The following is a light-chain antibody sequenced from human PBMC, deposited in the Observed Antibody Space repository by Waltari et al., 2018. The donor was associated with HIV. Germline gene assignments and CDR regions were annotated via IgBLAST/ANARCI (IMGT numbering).Light chain of an antibody. CDR1: RSNIGADYD. CDR2: GNN. CDR3: QSYDSSLSGYV. Sequence: QSVLTQPPSVSGAPGQRVTISCTGSRSNIGADYDVPWYQQLPGIAPKLLIHGNNNRPSGVPDRFSGSKSGTSASLAITGLQAEDEAVYSCQSYDSSLSGYVFGTGTKVTVL. V-gene: IGLV1-40*01. J-gene: IGLJ1*01.